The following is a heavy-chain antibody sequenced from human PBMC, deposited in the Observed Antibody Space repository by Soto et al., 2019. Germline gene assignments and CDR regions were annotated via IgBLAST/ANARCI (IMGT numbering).Heavy chain of an antibody. V-gene: IGHV1-3*01. CDR2: INAGNGNT. CDR1: GYTFTSYA. Sequence: ASVKVSCKASGYTFTSYAMHWVRQAPGQRLEWMGWINAGNGNTKYSQKFQGRVTITRDTSASTAYMGLSSLRSEDTAVYYCASAYCSSTSCYDRYWFDPWGQGTLVTVSS. CDR3: ASAYCSSTSCYDRYWFDP. D-gene: IGHD2-2*01. J-gene: IGHJ5*02.